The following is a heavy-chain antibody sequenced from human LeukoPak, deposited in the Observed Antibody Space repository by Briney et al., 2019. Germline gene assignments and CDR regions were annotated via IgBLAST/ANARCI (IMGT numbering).Heavy chain of an antibody. CDR3: ATSTCGGDCYNNPYHFNY. J-gene: IGHJ4*02. V-gene: IGHV4-59*01. D-gene: IGHD2-21*02. CDR1: AGSISTYY. Sequence: PSVTLSFTCTVSAGSISTYYWSWIRQPPGKGLEWIGYIYYSGSTNYNPSLKSRVTISVESSKNQFSLQMSFRSAEDTAVYYAATSTCGGDCYNNPYHFNYWGQGTLVTVSS. CDR2: IYYSGST.